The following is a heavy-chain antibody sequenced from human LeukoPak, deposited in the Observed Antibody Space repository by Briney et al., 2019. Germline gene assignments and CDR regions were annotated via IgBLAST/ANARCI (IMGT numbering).Heavy chain of an antibody. CDR1: GGSMSSYY. CDR2: IYTSGST. Sequence: PSETLSLTCTVSGGSMSSYYWSWIRQPAGKGLEWIGRIYTSGSTNYHPSLKSRVTVSLDISKNQFSLKLSSVTAADTAVYYCARETHMYCKSNSCYGYFDLWGRGTLVTVSS. D-gene: IGHD2-2*01. CDR3: ARETHMYCKSNSCYGYFDL. V-gene: IGHV4-4*07. J-gene: IGHJ2*01.